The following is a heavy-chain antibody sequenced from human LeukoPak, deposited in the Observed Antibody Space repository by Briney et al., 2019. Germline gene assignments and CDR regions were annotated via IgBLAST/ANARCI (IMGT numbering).Heavy chain of an antibody. CDR2: IYHTGRT. CDR3: VRCGSYCLDY. CDR1: GGSISNGNW. V-gene: IGHV4-4*02. Sequence: SGTLTLTCGVSGGSISNGNWWSWVRQPPGKGLEWIGEIYHTGRTNYNPSLKSRVSISVDKSKNQLSLNLNSVTAADTAVYYCVRCGSYCLDYWGQGTLVTVSS. J-gene: IGHJ4*02. D-gene: IGHD1-26*01.